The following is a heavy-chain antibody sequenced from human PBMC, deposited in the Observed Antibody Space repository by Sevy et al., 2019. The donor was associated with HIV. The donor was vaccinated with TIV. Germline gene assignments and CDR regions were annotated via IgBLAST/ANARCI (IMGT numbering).Heavy chain of an antibody. CDR1: GFNISSAS. CDR2: IKGKTDGETT. J-gene: IGHJ4*02. D-gene: IGHD3-10*01. CDR3: TTRPYGSIIDY. Sequence: GGSLRLSCGGSGFNISSASMNWVRQAPGKGLEWVGRIKGKTDGETTEYAEPVKGRFIISRDDSGKTVYVQLNSVKTEDTAMYFCTTRPYGSIIDYWGQGTLVTVSS. V-gene: IGHV3-15*07.